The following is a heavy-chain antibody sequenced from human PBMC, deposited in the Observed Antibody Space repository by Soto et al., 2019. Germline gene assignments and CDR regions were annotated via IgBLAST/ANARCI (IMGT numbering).Heavy chain of an antibody. V-gene: IGHV4-59*01. CDR3: ARGRSAAGFDY. Sequence: QVQLQESGPGLVKPSETLSLTCTVSGGSISSSYWSWIRQPPGKGLEWIGYIYSSGSTNYNPSLKSRVTISLDTSKNQFSLKLSSVTAADTAVYYCARGRSAAGFDYCGQGTLVTVSS. CDR1: GGSISSSY. CDR2: IYSSGST. J-gene: IGHJ4*02. D-gene: IGHD6-13*01.